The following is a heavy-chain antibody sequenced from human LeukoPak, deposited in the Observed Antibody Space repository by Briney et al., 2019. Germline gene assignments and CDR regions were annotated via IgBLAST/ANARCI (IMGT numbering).Heavy chain of an antibody. CDR1: GFTFSSYW. D-gene: IGHD3-10*01. CDR2: IKQDGSEK. Sequence: GGSLRLSCAASGFTFSSYWMSWVRQAPGKGLEWVANIKQDGSEKYYVDSVKGRFTISRDNAKNSLYLQMNSLRAEDTAVYYCARFSMVRGVIISYYYCGMDVWGQGTTVTVSS. J-gene: IGHJ6*02. V-gene: IGHV3-7*01. CDR3: ARFSMVRGVIISYYYCGMDV.